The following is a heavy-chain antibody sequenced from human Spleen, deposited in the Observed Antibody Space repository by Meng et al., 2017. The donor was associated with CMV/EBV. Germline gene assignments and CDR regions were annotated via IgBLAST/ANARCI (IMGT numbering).Heavy chain of an antibody. Sequence: ASVKVSCKASGYTYIHWVRQAPGQGLEWMGWINPNSGGTNYERKFQGRVTMTRDTSISTAYMELSRLRSDDTAVYYCARSAQVGGYWGQGTLVTVSS. CDR3: ARSAQVGGY. J-gene: IGHJ4*02. CDR1: GYTY. CDR2: INPNSGGT. D-gene: IGHD2-15*01. V-gene: IGHV1-2*02.